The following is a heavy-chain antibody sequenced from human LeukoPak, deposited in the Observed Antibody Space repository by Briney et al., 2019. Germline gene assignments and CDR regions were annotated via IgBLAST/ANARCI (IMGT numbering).Heavy chain of an antibody. CDR1: GGSFSGYY. CDR3: VMKAGYSSSRYSPPTYYFES. J-gene: IGHJ4*02. V-gene: IGHV4-34*12. CDR2: MIDRGST. Sequence: SEILSLTCAVHGGSFSGYYWNWIRNPPGKALGGRGEMIDRGSTNYSPSLKSRVTISVVPSKSQFSLRLTSVTAADSAVYFCVMKAGYSSSRYSPPTYYFESWGQGTLVTVSS. D-gene: IGHD6-13*01.